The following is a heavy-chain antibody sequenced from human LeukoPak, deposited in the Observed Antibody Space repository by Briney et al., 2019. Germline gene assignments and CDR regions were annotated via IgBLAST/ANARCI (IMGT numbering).Heavy chain of an antibody. V-gene: IGHV4-39*01. CDR3: ASPYYYGSGSRIFDY. J-gene: IGHJ4*02. Sequence: SETLSLTCTVSGVSISSSSYYWGWIRQPPGKGLEWIGSIYYSGSAYYNPSLKSRVTISVDTSKNQFSLKLSSVTAADTAAYYCASPYYYGSGSRIFDYWGQGTLVTVSS. CDR1: GVSISSSSYY. D-gene: IGHD3-10*01. CDR2: IYYSGSA.